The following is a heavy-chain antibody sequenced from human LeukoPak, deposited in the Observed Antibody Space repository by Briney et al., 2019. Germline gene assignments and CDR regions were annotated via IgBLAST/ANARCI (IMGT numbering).Heavy chain of an antibody. J-gene: IGHJ6*03. V-gene: IGHV3-43*01. CDR2: ISWDGGST. CDR3: AKAAAPQSSWRPYYYYYMDV. D-gene: IGHD5-24*01. CDR1: GFTFDDYT. Sequence: PGGSLRLSCAASGFTFDDYTMHWVRQAPGKGLEWVSLISWDGGSTYYADSVKGRFTISRDNSKNSLYLQMNSLRTEDTALYYCAKAAAPQSSWRPYYYYYMDVWGKGTTVTVSS.